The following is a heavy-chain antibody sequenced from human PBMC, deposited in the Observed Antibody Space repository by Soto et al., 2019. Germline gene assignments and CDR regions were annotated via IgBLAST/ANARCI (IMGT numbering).Heavy chain of an antibody. D-gene: IGHD2-2*01. Sequence: QVQLVESGGGVVQPGGSLTISCVGSGFNFANFGIQWIRQAPGKGLEWVAIISRDGRGEHFADSVKGRFAISKDNSKNTVYLQMTGLRPDDTAVYHCAKEENQNDEVDHWGQGTLVTVST. CDR1: GFNFANFG. J-gene: IGHJ1*01. CDR3: AKEENQNDEVDH. V-gene: IGHV3-30*18. CDR2: ISRDGRGE.